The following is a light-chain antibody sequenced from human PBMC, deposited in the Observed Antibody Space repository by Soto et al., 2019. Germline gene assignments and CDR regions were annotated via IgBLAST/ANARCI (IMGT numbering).Light chain of an antibody. CDR2: DAS. CDR1: QDISNY. V-gene: IGKV1-33*01. CDR3: QQYDTYSWT. Sequence: DIQMTQSPSSLSASVGDRVTITCQASQDISNYLNWYQQKPGKAPKILIYDASSLGSGVPSRFSGSASGTEFTLTISSLQPDDFATYYCQQYDTYSWTFGRGTKVDIK. J-gene: IGKJ1*01.